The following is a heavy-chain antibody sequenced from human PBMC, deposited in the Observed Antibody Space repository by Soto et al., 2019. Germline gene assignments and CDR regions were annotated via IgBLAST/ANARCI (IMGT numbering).Heavy chain of an antibody. CDR1: GFIFKMYW. J-gene: IGHJ4*02. CDR2: IYNDGTYS. V-gene: IGHV3-74*01. D-gene: IGHD3-10*01. CDR3: TRGPRPISTGTGAY. Sequence: EVQLVESGGGLVPPGGSVRLSCAASGFIFKMYWMHWVRQNPGKGLVWISRIYNDGTYSDYADSVRGRFTISRDNVNDTLYLQMNNLRAEDSGLYYCTRGPRPISTGTGAYWGQGTQVTVSS.